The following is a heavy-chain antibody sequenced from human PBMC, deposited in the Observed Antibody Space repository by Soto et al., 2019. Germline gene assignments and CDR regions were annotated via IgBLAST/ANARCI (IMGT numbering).Heavy chain of an antibody. Sequence: GGSLRLSCAACGFTFSSYSMNWVPQAPGKGLEWVSYISSSSSTIYYADSVKGRFTISRDNAKNSLYLQMNSLRDEDTAVYYCARDGVVVIRNDAFDIWGQGTMVTVS. CDR1: GFTFSSYS. D-gene: IGHD3-22*01. CDR2: ISSSSSTI. V-gene: IGHV3-48*02. CDR3: ARDGVVVIRNDAFDI. J-gene: IGHJ3*02.